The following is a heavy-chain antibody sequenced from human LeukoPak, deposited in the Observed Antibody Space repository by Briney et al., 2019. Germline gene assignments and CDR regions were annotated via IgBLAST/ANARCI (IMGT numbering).Heavy chain of an antibody. J-gene: IGHJ6*03. CDR1: GGSISSGGYY. CDR2: IYYSGST. D-gene: IGHD3-3*01. V-gene: IGHV4-31*03. Sequence: SQTLSLTCTVSGGSISSGGYYWSWIRQHPGKGLEWIGYIYYSGSTYYNPSLKSRVTISVDTSKNQFSLKLSSVTAADTAVYYCARDAREYDFWSGNYYYYCMDVWGKGTTVTVSS. CDR3: ARDAREYDFWSGNYYYYCMDV.